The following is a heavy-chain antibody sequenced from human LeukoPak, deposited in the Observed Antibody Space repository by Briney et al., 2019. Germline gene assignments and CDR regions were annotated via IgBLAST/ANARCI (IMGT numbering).Heavy chain of an antibody. CDR2: FYRGDST. Sequence: GGSLRLSCAASGFTVSSSYMYWVRQAPGEGLEWVSFFYRGDSTYYAESVRGRFTISRDNSKNTLYLLMNSLIPEDTAVYYCAREVVSSPSFFDSWGQGTLVTVSS. V-gene: IGHV3-53*01. J-gene: IGHJ4*02. CDR3: AREVVSSPSFFDS. CDR1: GFTVSSSY. D-gene: IGHD2-15*01.